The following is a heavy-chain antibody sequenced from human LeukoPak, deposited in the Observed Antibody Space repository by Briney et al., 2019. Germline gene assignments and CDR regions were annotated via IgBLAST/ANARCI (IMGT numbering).Heavy chain of an antibody. V-gene: IGHV3-21*01. D-gene: IGHD2-2*02. Sequence: GGSLRLSCGASGFPFSPYSMNWVRQSPGRGLEWVSSISSGGSYIFYADSLKARSTISRSNHKNSLFLQMNSLRAEDTAVYYCARSVPAAIKNDAFDMWGHGTMVTVSS. CDR2: ISSGGSYI. CDR3: ARSVPAAIKNDAFDM. J-gene: IGHJ3*02. CDR1: GFPFSPYS.